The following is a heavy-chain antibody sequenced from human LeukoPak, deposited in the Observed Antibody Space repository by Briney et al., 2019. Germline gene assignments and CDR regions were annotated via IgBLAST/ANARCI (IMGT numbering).Heavy chain of an antibody. CDR3: AREGNGLLSKDLDY. CDR2: INPRDGGT. Sequence: GASVKVSCKGSGYTFTDYYLHWGRQAPGQGLEWVGYINPRDGGTSSPPNFRGRVTMTTDASSSTVYMELSRLTSDDTAIYYCAREGNGLLSKDLDYWGQGTLVTVSS. CDR1: GYTFTDYY. V-gene: IGHV1-2*02. J-gene: IGHJ4*02. D-gene: IGHD4-23*01.